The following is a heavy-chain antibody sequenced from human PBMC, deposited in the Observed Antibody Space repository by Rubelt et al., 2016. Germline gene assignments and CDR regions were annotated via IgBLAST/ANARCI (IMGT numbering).Heavy chain of an antibody. CDR3: ARVNSVVVPSANFDY. CDR1: GGSFSGFY. Sequence: QVRLQESGPGLVKPSETLSLTCAVYGGSFSGFYWSWIRQPPGKGLEWIGEINHSGSTSYNPSLKSRVTITVDTSKNQFSLKPSSVTAADTAVYYCARVNSVVVPSANFDYWGQGTLVTASS. V-gene: IGHV4-34*10. D-gene: IGHD2-2*01. J-gene: IGHJ4*02. CDR2: INHSGST.